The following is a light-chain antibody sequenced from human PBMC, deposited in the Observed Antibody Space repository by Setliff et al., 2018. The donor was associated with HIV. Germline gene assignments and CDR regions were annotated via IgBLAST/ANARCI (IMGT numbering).Light chain of an antibody. CDR1: SSDVGGYNY. J-gene: IGLJ1*01. Sequence: QSVLTQPASVSGSPGRSITISCTGTSSDVGGYNYVSWYRQRPGRAPELMIYDVTNRPSGVSYRFSGCKSGNTASLTISGLQAEYEADYYCSSYTSSSSLLYVFGTGTKVPVL. CDR3: SSYTSSSSLLYV. CDR2: DVT. V-gene: IGLV2-14*03.